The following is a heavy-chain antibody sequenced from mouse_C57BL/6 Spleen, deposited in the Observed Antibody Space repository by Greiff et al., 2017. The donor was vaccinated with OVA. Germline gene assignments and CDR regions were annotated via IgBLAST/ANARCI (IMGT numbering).Heavy chain of an antibody. J-gene: IGHJ2*01. V-gene: IGHV1-52*01. CDR3: ARANWDAVDY. CDR1: GYTFTSYW. CDR2: IDPSDSET. D-gene: IGHD4-1*01. Sequence: QVQLQQSGAELVRPGSSVKLSCKASGYTFTSYWMHWVKQRPIQGLEWIGNIDPSDSETHYNQKFKDKATLTVDKSSSTAYMQLSSLTSEDSAVYYCARANWDAVDYWGQGTTLTVSS.